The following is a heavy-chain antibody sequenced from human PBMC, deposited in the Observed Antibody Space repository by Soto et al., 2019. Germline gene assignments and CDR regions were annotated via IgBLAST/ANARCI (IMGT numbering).Heavy chain of an antibody. CDR3: TTDPYYYYYGMDV. CDR2: IKSKTDGGTT. CDR1: GFTFSNAW. Sequence: GGSLRLSCAASGFTFSNAWMNWVRRAQGKGLEWVGRIKSKTDGGTTDYAAPVKGRFTTSRDDSKNTLYLQMNSLKTEDTAVYYCTTDPYYYYYGMDVWGQGTTVTVAS. J-gene: IGHJ6*02. V-gene: IGHV3-15*07.